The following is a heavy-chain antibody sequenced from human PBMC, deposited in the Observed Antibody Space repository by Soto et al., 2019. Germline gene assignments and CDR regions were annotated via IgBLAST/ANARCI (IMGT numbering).Heavy chain of an antibody. V-gene: IGHV3-21*01. CDR2: ISSSSSYI. CDR1: GFTFSSYS. CDR3: ARERLGYRSSTSCYATPYYYYGMDV. Sequence: EVQLVESGGGLVKPGGSLRLSCAASGFTFSSYSMNWVRQAPGKGLEWVSSISSSSSYIYYADSVKGRFTISRDNAKNSLYLQMNSLRAEDTAVYYCARERLGYRSSTSCYATPYYYYGMDVWGQGTTVTVSS. J-gene: IGHJ6*02. D-gene: IGHD2-2*01.